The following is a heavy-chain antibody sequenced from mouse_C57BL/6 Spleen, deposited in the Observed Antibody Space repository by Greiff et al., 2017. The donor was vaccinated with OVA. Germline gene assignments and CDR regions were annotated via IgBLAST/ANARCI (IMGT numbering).Heavy chain of an antibody. CDR1: GYTFTSYW. J-gene: IGHJ1*03. Sequence: QVQLQHPGAELVRPGTSVKLSCKASGYTFTSYWMHWVKQRPGQGLEWIGVIDPSDSYTNYNQKFKGKATLTVDTSSSTAYMQLSSLTSEDSAVYYCARKGVPRYFDVWGTGTTVTVSS. V-gene: IGHV1-59*01. CDR3: ARKGVPRYFDV. CDR2: IDPSDSYT.